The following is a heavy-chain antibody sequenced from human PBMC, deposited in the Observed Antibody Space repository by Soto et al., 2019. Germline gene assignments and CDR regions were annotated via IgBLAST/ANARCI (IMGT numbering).Heavy chain of an antibody. CDR2: IYHSGST. J-gene: IGHJ3*02. V-gene: IGHV4-4*02. CDR3: ASKRYYDFWSGYHDAFDI. CDR1: GGSISSSNW. D-gene: IGHD3-3*01. Sequence: PSETLSLTCAVSGGSISSSNWWSWVRQPPGKGLEWIGEIYHSGSTNYNPSLKSRVTISVDKSKNQFSLKLSSVTAADTAVYYCASKRYYDFWSGYHDAFDIWGQGTMVTVSS.